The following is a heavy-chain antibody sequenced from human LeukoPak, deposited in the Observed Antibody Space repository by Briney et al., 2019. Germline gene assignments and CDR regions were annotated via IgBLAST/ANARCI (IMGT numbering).Heavy chain of an antibody. CDR2: ISSSGSTI. D-gene: IGHD4-17*01. Sequence: PGGSLRLSCTASKFTFSSYSMNWVRQAPGKGLEWISYISSSGSTIYYADSVKGRFTISRDNAKNSLYLQMNSLRAEDTAVYYCARDQGDYVLGFDHWGQGTLVTVSS. V-gene: IGHV3-48*04. CDR3: ARDQGDYVLGFDH. J-gene: IGHJ4*02. CDR1: KFTFSSYS.